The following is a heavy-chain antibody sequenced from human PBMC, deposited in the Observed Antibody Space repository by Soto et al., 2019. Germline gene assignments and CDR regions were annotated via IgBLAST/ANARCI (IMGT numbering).Heavy chain of an antibody. J-gene: IGHJ4*02. D-gene: IGHD2-21*01. CDR2: VSYDGSLK. CDR1: GFTFSAYS. CDR3: AREIRGAIGPLDY. Sequence: QVEPVESGGGVVQPGTSLRLSCAASGFTFSAYSINWVRQSPGKGLEWVAVVSYDGSLKFYADSVKGRFAISRDNSMNTVYLQMNSLSPDDTAVYYCAREIRGAIGPLDYWGQGTLVTVSS. V-gene: IGHV3-30*09.